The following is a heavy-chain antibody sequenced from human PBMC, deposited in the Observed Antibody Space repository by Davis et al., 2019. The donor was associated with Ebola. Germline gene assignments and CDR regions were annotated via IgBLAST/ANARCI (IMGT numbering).Heavy chain of an antibody. Sequence: GESLKISCAASGFTFSSYSMNWVRQAPGKGLEWVSSISSSSSYIYYADSVKGRFTISRDNAKNSLYLQMNSLRAEDTAVYYCARDRRGNYDILTGYSHYYYYGMDVWGKGTTVTVSS. CDR1: GFTFSSYS. D-gene: IGHD3-9*01. CDR3: ARDRRGNYDILTGYSHYYYYGMDV. J-gene: IGHJ6*04. CDR2: ISSSSSYI. V-gene: IGHV3-21*01.